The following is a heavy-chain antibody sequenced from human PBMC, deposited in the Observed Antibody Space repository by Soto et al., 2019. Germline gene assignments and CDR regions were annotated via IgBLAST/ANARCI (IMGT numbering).Heavy chain of an antibody. CDR1: GGTFSSYA. D-gene: IGHD2-15*01. CDR2: IIPIFGTA. J-gene: IGHJ4*02. CDR3: ARDLGPAGGFCSGGSCYPDY. Sequence: QVQLVQSGAEVKKPGSSVKVSCKASGGTFSSYAISWVRQAPGQGLEWMGGIIPIFGTANYAQKFQGRVTITAEKSTRTANGERSSLRSEDTAVYYCARDLGPAGGFCSGGSCYPDYWGQGTLVPVSS. V-gene: IGHV1-69*06.